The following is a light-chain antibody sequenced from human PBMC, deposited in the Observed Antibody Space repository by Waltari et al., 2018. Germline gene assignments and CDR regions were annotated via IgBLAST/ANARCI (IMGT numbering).Light chain of an antibody. CDR1: RTLLYSDGKTY. CDR2: EVA. CDR3: MQTIQPRT. V-gene: IGKV2D-29*01. Sequence: DIVLTQTPLSLSVTPGQPASISCRSSRTLLYSDGKTYLYWYLQKRGQPPQVLSYEVANRLCGVPDRFSGSGAGTDFTLKMSRVEAGDVGVYYCMQTIQPRTFGQGTKVEIK. J-gene: IGKJ1*01.